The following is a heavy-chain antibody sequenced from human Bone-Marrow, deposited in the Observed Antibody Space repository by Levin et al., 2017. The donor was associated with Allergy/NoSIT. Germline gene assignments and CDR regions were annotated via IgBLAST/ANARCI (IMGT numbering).Heavy chain of an antibody. CDR2: IDHKGDTT. Sequence: GGSLRLSCVVSGFIFSNFEMNWVRQAPGKGLEWVSYIDHKGDTTHYADSVKGRFTISRDNVKNSLYLEMNTLKVEDTGVYYCARPSGGGSGWFVAYGLDVWGPGTTVTVSS. CDR1: GFIFSNFE. D-gene: IGHD6-19*01. V-gene: IGHV3-48*03. CDR3: ARPSGGGSGWFVAYGLDV. J-gene: IGHJ6*02.